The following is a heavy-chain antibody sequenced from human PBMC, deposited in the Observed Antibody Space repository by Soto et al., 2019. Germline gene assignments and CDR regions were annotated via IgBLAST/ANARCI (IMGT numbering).Heavy chain of an antibody. J-gene: IGHJ4*02. CDR2: IYHSGST. Sequence: SETLSLTCAVSGGSISSSNWWSWVRQPPGKGLEWIGEIYHSGSTNYNPSLKSRVTISVDKSKNQFSLKLSSVTAADTAVYYCARDRALGRGYSGYDDYWGQGTLVTVSS. D-gene: IGHD5-12*01. V-gene: IGHV4-4*02. CDR1: GGSISSSNW. CDR3: ARDRALGRGYSGYDDY.